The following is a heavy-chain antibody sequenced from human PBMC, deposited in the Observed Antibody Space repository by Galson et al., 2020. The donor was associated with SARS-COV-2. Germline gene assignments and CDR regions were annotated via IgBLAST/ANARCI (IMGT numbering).Heavy chain of an antibody. CDR2: IKPDGSEK. CDR3: VYLGGSSAYYYYYYDMDP. J-gene: IGHJ6*02. CDR1: GFTFSTYW. D-gene: IGHD2-2*01. V-gene: IGHV3-7*01. Sequence: SLRLSCAASGFTFSTYWMSWVRQAPGKGLEWVANIKPDGSEKYYVDSVKGRFSISRDNAKKSLYLQMNSLRAEDTAVYFCVYLGGSSAYYYYYYDMDPWGQGTTVTVSS.